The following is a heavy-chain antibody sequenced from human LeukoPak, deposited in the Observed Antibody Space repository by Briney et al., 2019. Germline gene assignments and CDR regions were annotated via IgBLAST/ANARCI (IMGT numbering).Heavy chain of an antibody. V-gene: IGHV3-23*01. CDR1: GFTFSSYA. CDR2: ISGSGGGT. Sequence: GGSLRLSCAASGFTFSSYAMSWVRQAPGKGLEWVSAISGSGGGTYYADSVKGRFTISRDNSKNTLYLQMNSLRAEDTAVYYCAKEATTGTTGWDWDAFDIWGQGTMVTVSS. D-gene: IGHD1-1*01. CDR3: AKEATTGTTGWDWDAFDI. J-gene: IGHJ3*02.